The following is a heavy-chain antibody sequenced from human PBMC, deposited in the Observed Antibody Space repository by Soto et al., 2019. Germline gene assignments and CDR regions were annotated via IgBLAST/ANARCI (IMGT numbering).Heavy chain of an antibody. Sequence: SVKVSCKASGGTFSSYAISWVRQAPGQGLEWMGGIIPIFGTANYAQKFQGRVTITADESTSTAYMELSSLRSDDTAVYYCASVTPAKHYDILTGYSPGAFDIWGQGTMVTVSS. J-gene: IGHJ3*02. CDR3: ASVTPAKHYDILTGYSPGAFDI. CDR2: IIPIFGTA. CDR1: GGTFSSYA. V-gene: IGHV1-69*13. D-gene: IGHD3-9*01.